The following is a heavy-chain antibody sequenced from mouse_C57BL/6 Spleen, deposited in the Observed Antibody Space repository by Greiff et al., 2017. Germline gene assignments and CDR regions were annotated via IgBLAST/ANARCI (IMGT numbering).Heavy chain of an antibody. Sequence: QVQLQQSGAELVRPGTSVKVSCKASGYAFTNYLIEWVKQRPGQGLEWIGVINPGSGGTNYNEKFKGKATLTADKSSSTAYMQLSSLTSEDSAVYFCARSGTRNDAMDYWGQGTLVTVSS. CDR2: INPGSGGT. V-gene: IGHV1-54*01. J-gene: IGHJ4*01. D-gene: IGHD4-1*01. CDR3: ARSGTRNDAMDY. CDR1: GYAFTNYL.